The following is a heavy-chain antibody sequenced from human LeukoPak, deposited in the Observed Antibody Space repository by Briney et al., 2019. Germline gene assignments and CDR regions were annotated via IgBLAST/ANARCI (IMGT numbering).Heavy chain of an antibody. J-gene: IGHJ6*03. CDR3: ARGARGSGIYYYYYYMDV. CDR2: INHSGST. CDR1: GGSFSGYY. D-gene: IGHD3-10*01. Sequence: SETLSLTCAVYGGSFSGYYWSWIRQPPGKGLEWIGEINHSGSTNYNPSLKSRVTISVDTSKNQLSLKLSSVTAADTAVYYCARGARGSGIYYYYYYMDVWGKGTTVTVSS. V-gene: IGHV4-34*01.